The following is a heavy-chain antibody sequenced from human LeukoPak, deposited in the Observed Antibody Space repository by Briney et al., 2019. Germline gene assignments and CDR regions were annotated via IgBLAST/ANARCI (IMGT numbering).Heavy chain of an antibody. J-gene: IGHJ5*02. D-gene: IGHD3-9*01. CDR1: GYTFTSYA. V-gene: IGHV1-69*13. Sequence: ASVKVSCKASGYTFTSYAMNWVRQAPGQGLEWMGGIIPIFGTANYAQKFQGRVTITADESTSTAYMELSSLRSEDTAVYYCARSIRRYFDWLAQYNWFDPWGQGTLVTVSS. CDR3: ARSIRRYFDWLAQYNWFDP. CDR2: IIPIFGTA.